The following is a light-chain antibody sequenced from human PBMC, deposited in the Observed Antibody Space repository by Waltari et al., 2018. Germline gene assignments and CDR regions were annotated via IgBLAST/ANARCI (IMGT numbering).Light chain of an antibody. CDR2: AAS. V-gene: IGKV1-9*01. Sequence: DIQLTQSPSFLSASVGRRVTVTCRASQDIGTYLAWYQKKPGKATHLLIYAASSLHTGVPSRFSAGGSGTLFTLTINRLQPEDFATYYCQQLHTYPLTFGGGTEVEL. CDR3: QQLHTYPLT. CDR1: QDIGTY. J-gene: IGKJ4*01.